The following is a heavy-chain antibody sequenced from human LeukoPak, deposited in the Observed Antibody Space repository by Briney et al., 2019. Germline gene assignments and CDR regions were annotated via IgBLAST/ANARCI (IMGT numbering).Heavy chain of an antibody. V-gene: IGHV3-72*01. CDR2: SRNKASSYTT. D-gene: IGHD6-13*01. CDR1: GFKFSDHY. CDR3: AKLSSSWYYFDY. J-gene: IGHJ4*02. Sequence: PGGSQRLSCAASGFKFSDHYIDWVRQAPGKGLEWVGRSRNKASSYTTEYAASVEGRFTVSRDVSESSLYLQMNSLRTEDTAVYYCAKLSSSWYYFDYWGQGTLVTVSS.